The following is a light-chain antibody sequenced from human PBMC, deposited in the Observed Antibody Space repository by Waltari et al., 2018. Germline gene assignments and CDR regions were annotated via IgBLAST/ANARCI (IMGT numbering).Light chain of an antibody. Sequence: EIVLTQSPGTLSLSPGERATLSCRASQSVSSSYLAWYQQKPGQAPRLLIYGASRRATGIPDRFRGSGSGTDFTLTISRLEPEDFAVYYCQQYGSSPLYTFGQGTKLEIK. J-gene: IGKJ2*01. CDR3: QQYGSSPLYT. CDR1: QSVSSSY. V-gene: IGKV3-20*01. CDR2: GAS.